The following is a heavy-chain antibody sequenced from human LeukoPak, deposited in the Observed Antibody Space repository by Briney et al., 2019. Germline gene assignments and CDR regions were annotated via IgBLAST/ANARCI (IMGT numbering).Heavy chain of an antibody. J-gene: IGHJ4*02. V-gene: IGHV6-1*01. Sequence: SHTLSLTCAISGDSVSSNSAAWNWIRQSPSRGLERQGRTYYRSKWYNDYAVSVKSRITINPDTSKNQFSLQLNSVTPEDTAVYYCARDPEDYYGSGSPFDYWGQGTLVTVSS. CDR2: TYYRSKWYN. D-gene: IGHD3-10*01. CDR1: GDSVSSNSAA. CDR3: ARDPEDYYGSGSPFDY.